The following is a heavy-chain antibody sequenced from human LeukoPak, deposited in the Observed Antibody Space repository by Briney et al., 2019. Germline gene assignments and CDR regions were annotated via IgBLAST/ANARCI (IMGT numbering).Heavy chain of an antibody. CDR1: GGSISSYY. Sequence: SETLSLTCTVSGGSISSYYWSWIRQPPGKGLEWIGNIYNSGSTNYNPSLKSRVTISVDSSKKQFSLELISVTAADTAVYYCARQGGYASPFDYWGQGTLVTVSS. CDR2: IYNSGST. CDR3: ARQGGYASPFDY. J-gene: IGHJ4*02. V-gene: IGHV4-59*08. D-gene: IGHD5-12*01.